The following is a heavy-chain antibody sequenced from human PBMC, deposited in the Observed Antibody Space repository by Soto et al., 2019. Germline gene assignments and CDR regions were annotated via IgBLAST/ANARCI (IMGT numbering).Heavy chain of an antibody. Sequence: QVQLVQSGAEVKKPGASVKVSCKASGYTFTSYGISWVRQAPGQGLEWMGWISAYNGNTNYAQKLQGRVTMTTDTSTSKAYMELRSLRSDDTAVYYCAREAPPDFWSGYYTGYYYYYGMDVWGQGTTVTVSS. CDR1: GYTFTSYG. CDR2: ISAYNGNT. V-gene: IGHV1-18*01. D-gene: IGHD3-3*01. CDR3: AREAPPDFWSGYYTGYYYYYGMDV. J-gene: IGHJ6*02.